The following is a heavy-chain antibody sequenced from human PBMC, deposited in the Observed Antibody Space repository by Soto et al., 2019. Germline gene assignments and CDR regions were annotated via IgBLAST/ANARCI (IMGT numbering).Heavy chain of an antibody. D-gene: IGHD3-22*01. CDR2: IYYSGGT. CDR3: AREYYDSSGSRGGNDY. J-gene: IGHJ4*02. V-gene: IGHV4-30-4*01. CDR1: GGSISSGDYY. Sequence: SETLSLTCTVSGGSISSGDYYWSWIRQPPGKGLEWIGYIYYSGGTYYNPSLKSRVTISVDTSKNQFSLKLSSVTAADTAVYYCAREYYDSSGSRGGNDYWGQGTLVTVSS.